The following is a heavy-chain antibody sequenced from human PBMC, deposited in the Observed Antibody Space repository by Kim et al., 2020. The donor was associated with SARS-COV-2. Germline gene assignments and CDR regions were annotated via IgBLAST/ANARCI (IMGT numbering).Heavy chain of an antibody. J-gene: IGHJ4*02. CDR3: AKDKGCSGGSCYSGVDY. D-gene: IGHD2-15*01. Sequence: GGSLRLSCAASGFTFDDYAMHWVRQAPGKGLEWVSLISGDGGSTYYADSVKGRFTISRDNSKNSLYLQMNSLRTEDTALYYCAKDKGCSGGSCYSGVDYWGQGTLVTVSS. V-gene: IGHV3-43*02. CDR1: GFTFDDYA. CDR2: ISGDGGST.